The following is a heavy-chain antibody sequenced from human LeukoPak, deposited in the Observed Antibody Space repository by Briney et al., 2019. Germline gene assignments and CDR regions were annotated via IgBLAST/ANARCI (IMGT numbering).Heavy chain of an antibody. CDR2: ISAYNGNT. V-gene: IGHV1-18*01. J-gene: IGHJ4*02. CDR1: GYTFTTYG. Sequence: ASVKVSCKASGYTFTTYGISWVRQAPGQGLEWMGWISAYNGNTNYPQNLRGRVTMTTDTSTSTAYMELRSLRSDDTAVYYCVRRNRYYFDYWGQGTLVTVSS. CDR3: VRRNRYYFDY. D-gene: IGHD1-14*01.